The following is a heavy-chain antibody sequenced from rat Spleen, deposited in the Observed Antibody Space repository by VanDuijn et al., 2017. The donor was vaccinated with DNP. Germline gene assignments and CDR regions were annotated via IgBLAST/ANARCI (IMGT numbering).Heavy chain of an antibody. CDR2: ISYDGSIT. Sequence: EVQLVESDGGLVQPGRSLKLSCAASGFTFSDYYMAWVRQAPTKGLEWVATISYDGSITYYRDSVKGRFTISRDNAKSTLYLQMDSLRSEDTATYYCVGRPPPTRGPFDYWGQGVTVTVSS. D-gene: IGHD1-4*01. V-gene: IGHV5-29*01. J-gene: IGHJ2*01. CDR3: VGRPPPTRGPFDY. CDR1: GFTFSDYY.